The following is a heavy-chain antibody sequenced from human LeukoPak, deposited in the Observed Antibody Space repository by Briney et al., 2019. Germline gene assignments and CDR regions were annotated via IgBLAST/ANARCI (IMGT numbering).Heavy chain of an antibody. CDR1: GGSISSYY. J-gene: IGHJ2*01. Sequence: SETLPLTCTVSGGSISSYYWSWIRQPPGKGLEWIGYIYYSGSTNYNPSLKSRVTISVDTSKNQFSLKLSSVTAADTAVYYCAANTLVRGVSYWYFDLWGRGTLVTVSS. CDR2: IYYSGST. V-gene: IGHV4-59*08. CDR3: AANTLVRGVSYWYFDL. D-gene: IGHD3-10*01.